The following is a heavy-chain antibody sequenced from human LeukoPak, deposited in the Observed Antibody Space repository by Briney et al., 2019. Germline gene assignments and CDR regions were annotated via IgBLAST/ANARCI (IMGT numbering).Heavy chain of an antibody. CDR1: GFTSSSYA. CDR3: AKDAVTALAGYYYYMDV. CDR2: ISGSGGRT. Sequence: GGSLRLSCATSGFTSSSYAMSWVRQAPGKGLEWVSGISGSGGRTYYADSVKGRFTISRDNSKNTLYLQMNSLRAGDTAVYYCAKDAVTALAGYYYYMDVWGKGTMVTVSS. J-gene: IGHJ6*03. D-gene: IGHD6-19*01. V-gene: IGHV3-23*01.